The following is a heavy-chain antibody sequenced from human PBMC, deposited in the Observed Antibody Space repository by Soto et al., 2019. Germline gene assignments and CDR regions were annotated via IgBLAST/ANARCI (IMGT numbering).Heavy chain of an antibody. CDR3: TRGVLLWFAEFLGMDV. Sequence: ASVKVSCKASGYTFTSYAMHWVRQAPGQRLEWMGWINAGNGNTKYSQKFQGRVTITRDTSASTAYMELSSLRSEDTAVYYCTRGVLLWFAEFLGMDVWGQWTSVTVSS. CDR2: INAGNGNT. V-gene: IGHV1-3*01. D-gene: IGHD3-10*01. CDR1: GYTFTSYA. J-gene: IGHJ6*02.